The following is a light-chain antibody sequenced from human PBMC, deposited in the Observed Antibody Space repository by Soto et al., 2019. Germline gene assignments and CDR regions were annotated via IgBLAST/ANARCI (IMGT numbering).Light chain of an antibody. CDR3: QQYNTWPWT. V-gene: IGKV3-15*01. CDR2: GAS. CDR1: QSVSNN. Sequence: EIVMTQSPATLSVSPGDRATLSCRASQSVSNNLAWYQHKPGQAPRLLIYGASTRAAGIPARFSGSGSGTEFTLTISSLQSEDFAVYYCQQYNTWPWTFGQGTKVEIK. J-gene: IGKJ1*01.